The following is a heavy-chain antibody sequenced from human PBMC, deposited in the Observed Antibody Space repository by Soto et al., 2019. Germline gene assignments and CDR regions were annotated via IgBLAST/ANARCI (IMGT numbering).Heavy chain of an antibody. CDR1: GGSINRGGHY. CDR3: ARVAPGGEGLDH. V-gene: IGHV4-31*03. CDR2: IFYSGSA. J-gene: IGHJ4*02. Sequence: QVQLQESGPGLVKPSQTLSLTCTVSGGSINRGGHYWTWIRQHPGKGLEWIGYIFYSGSAYYNPSLKRRVSISVDPSKIPFSPTMSSVSAADTAVSFCARVAPGGEGLDHWGQGTLVTVSS. D-gene: IGHD3-10*01.